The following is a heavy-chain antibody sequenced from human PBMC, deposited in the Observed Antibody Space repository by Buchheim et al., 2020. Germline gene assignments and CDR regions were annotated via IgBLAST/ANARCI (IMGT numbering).Heavy chain of an antibody. D-gene: IGHD3-3*01. CDR3: ARGVERATYYDFWSGYPDFDY. CDR1: GYTFTYFG. CDR2: INPNSGGT. J-gene: IGHJ4*02. V-gene: IGHV1-2*04. Sequence: QVQLVQSGPEVKRPGASVKVSCTASGYTFTYFGVSWVRQARGQGLEWMGWINPNSGGTNYAQKFQGWVTMTRDTSISTAYMELSRLRSDDTAVYYCARGVERATYYDFWSGYPDFDYWGQGTL.